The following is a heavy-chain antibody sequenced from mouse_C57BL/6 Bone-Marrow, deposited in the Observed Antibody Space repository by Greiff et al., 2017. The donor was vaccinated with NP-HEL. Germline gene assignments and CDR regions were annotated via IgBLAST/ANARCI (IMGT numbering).Heavy chain of an antibody. CDR2: IYPRSGNT. V-gene: IGHV1-81*01. CDR1: GYTFTSYG. D-gene: IGHD2-3*01. J-gene: IGHJ1*03. Sequence: VQLQQSGAELARPGASVKLSCKASGYTFTSYGISWVKQRTGQGLEWIGEIYPRSGNTYYNEKFKGKATLTADKSSSTAYMELRSLTSEDSAVYFCARKGGWLLLRYPRYFDVWGTGTTVTVSS. CDR3: ARKGGWLLLRYPRYFDV.